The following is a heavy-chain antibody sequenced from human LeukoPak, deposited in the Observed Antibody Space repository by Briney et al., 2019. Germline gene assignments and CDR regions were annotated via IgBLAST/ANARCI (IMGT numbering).Heavy chain of an antibody. Sequence: SETLSLTCTVSGGSVSSGSYYWSWIRQPPGKGLEWIGYIYYSGSTNYNPSLKSRVTISVDTSKNQFSLKLSSVTAADTAVYYCARESSGWYYFDYWGQGTLVTVSS. CDR2: IYYSGST. D-gene: IGHD6-19*01. CDR1: GGSVSSGSYY. J-gene: IGHJ4*02. CDR3: ARESSGWYYFDY. V-gene: IGHV4-61*01.